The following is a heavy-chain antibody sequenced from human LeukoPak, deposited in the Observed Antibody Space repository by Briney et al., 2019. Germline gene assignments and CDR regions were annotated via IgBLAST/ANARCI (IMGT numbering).Heavy chain of an antibody. J-gene: IGHJ5*02. CDR1: GGSISSGGYY. V-gene: IGHV4-31*03. D-gene: IGHD3-16*02. CDR2: IYYSGST. Sequence: SETLSLTCTVSGGSISSGGYYWSWIRQHPGKGLEWIGYIYYSGSTYYNPSLRSRLIISVDTSKNQFSLNLSSVTAADTAVYYCARLGGLTVLPHWFDPWGQGTLVTVSS. CDR3: ARLGGLTVLPHWFDP.